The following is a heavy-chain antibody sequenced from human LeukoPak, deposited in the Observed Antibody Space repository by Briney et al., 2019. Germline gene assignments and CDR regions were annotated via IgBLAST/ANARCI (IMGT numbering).Heavy chain of an antibody. Sequence: PGGSLRLSCAASGFMFSTYAMSWVRQAPGKGLEWVSAISGSGGTTYYADSVKGRYTISRDNSKNTLYLQMNSLRAEDTAVYYFVKNWRVTGPDWGQGTLVTVSS. CDR3: VKNWRVTGPD. CDR1: GFMFSTYA. J-gene: IGHJ1*01. V-gene: IGHV3-23*01. CDR2: ISGSGGTT. D-gene: IGHD1-1*01.